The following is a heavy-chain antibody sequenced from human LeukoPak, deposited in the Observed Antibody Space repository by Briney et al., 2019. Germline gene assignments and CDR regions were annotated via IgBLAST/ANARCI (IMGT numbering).Heavy chain of an antibody. V-gene: IGHV4-61*02. D-gene: IGHD5-18*01. J-gene: IGHJ3*02. CDR2: IYTSGST. CDR3: VRDLRIQLWLPGGAFDI. CDR1: GGSISSGGYY. Sequence: ASETLSLTCTVSGGSISSGGYYWSWIRQPAGKGLEWIGRIYTSGSTNYNPSLKSRVTMSVDTSKNQFSLKLSSVTAADTAVYYCVRDLRIQLWLPGGAFDIWGQGTMVTVSS.